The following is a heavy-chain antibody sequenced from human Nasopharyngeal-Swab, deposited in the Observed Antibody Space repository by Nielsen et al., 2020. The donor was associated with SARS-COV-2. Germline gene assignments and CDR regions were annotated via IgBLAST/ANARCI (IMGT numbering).Heavy chain of an antibody. D-gene: IGHD4-17*01. V-gene: IGHV3-33*01. CDR2: IWYDGSNK. CDR3: ARDAPAHYGAFY. J-gene: IGHJ4*02. Sequence: WILQPPGKGLEWVAVIWYDGSNKYYADSVKGRFSISRDSSKNTLYLQMDSLRGEDTAVYYCARDAPAHYGAFYWGRGTLVTVSS.